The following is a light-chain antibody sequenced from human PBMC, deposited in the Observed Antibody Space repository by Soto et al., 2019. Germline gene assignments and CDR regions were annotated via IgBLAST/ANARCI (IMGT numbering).Light chain of an antibody. J-gene: IGKJ1*01. CDR3: QQYNHYWT. CDR1: QSISSW. V-gene: IGKV1-5*01. CDR2: DAS. Sequence: EIQMTQSPSTLSASVGDRVTITCRASQSISSWLAWYQQKPGKAPKVLIYDASSLESGVPSRFSGSGSGTEFSLTISSLQPDDFATYYCQQYNHYWTFGQGTKVDIK.